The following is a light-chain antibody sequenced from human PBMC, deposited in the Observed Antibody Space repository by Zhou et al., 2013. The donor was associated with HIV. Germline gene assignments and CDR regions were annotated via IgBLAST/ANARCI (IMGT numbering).Light chain of an antibody. Sequence: DIQMTQSPSSLSASVGDRVTITCRASQTISSYLNWYQQMPGKAPRVLIYAASSLQSGVPARFSGSGSGTDFTLTISSLQPEDFATYFCQKYENAPRTFGQGTKV. CDR3: QKYENAPRT. V-gene: IGKV1-39*01. CDR1: QTISSY. J-gene: IGKJ1*01. CDR2: AAS.